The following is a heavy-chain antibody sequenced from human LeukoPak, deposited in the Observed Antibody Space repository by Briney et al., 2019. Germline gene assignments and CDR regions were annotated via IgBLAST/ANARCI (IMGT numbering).Heavy chain of an antibody. CDR2: IYYSGST. V-gene: IGHV4-59*01. J-gene: IGHJ4*02. CDR3: ARGGSSSGRIDY. Sequence: SETLSHTCTVSGGSISSYYWSWIRQPPGKGLEWIGYIYYSGSTNYNPSLKSRVTISVDTSKNQFSLKLSSVTAADTAVYYCARGGSSSGRIDYWGQGTLVTVSS. CDR1: GGSISSYY. D-gene: IGHD6-6*01.